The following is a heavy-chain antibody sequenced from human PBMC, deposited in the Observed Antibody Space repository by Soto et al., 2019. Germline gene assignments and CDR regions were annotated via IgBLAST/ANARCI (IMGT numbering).Heavy chain of an antibody. V-gene: IGHV3-23*01. CDR3: AKGRSYYYYYGVDV. CDR2: IIDSGGNT. Sequence: EVQLLESGGGLVQPGGSLRLSCAASGFTFSSCAMGWVRQAPGKGLEWVSDIIDSGGNTYYADSVKGRFTISRDNSKSTLYLQMNSLRAEDTALYYCAKGRSYYYYYGVDVWGQGTTVTVSS. CDR1: GFTFSSCA. J-gene: IGHJ6*02.